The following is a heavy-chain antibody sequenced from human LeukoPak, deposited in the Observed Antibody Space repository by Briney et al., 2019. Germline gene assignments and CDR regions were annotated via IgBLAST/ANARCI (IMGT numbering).Heavy chain of an antibody. CDR1: GGTFSSYA. J-gene: IGHJ6*02. Sequence: ASVKVSCKASGGTFSSYAISWVRQAPGQGLEWMGWISAYNGNTNYAQKLQGRVTMTTDTSTSTAYMELRSLRSDDTAVYYCARKPYPPRVRGVISLDYYYYYGMDVWGQGTTVTVSS. CDR2: ISAYNGNT. D-gene: IGHD3-10*01. CDR3: ARKPYPPRVRGVISLDYYYYYGMDV. V-gene: IGHV1-18*01.